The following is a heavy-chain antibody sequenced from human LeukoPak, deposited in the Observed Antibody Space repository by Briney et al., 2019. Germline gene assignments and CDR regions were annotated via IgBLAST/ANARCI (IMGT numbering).Heavy chain of an antibody. V-gene: IGHV3-49*04. Sequence: GGSLRLSCTASGFTFGDYAMSWVRQAPGKGLEWVGFIRSKAYGGTTEYAASVKGRFTISRDDSKSIADLQINSLKTEDTAVYYCTRGRGVVVYYFHYWVQGTLVTVSS. CDR2: IRSKAYGGTT. J-gene: IGHJ4*02. CDR1: GFTFGDYA. CDR3: TRGRGVVVYYFHY. D-gene: IGHD3-22*01.